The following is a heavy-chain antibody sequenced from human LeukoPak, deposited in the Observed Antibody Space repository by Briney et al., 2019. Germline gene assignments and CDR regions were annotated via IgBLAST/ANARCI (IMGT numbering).Heavy chain of an antibody. D-gene: IGHD6-19*01. J-gene: IGHJ4*02. CDR2: IYYSGST. Sequence: ASETLSLTCTVSGDSISSSSYYWGWIRQPPGRGLEWIGSIYYSGSTYYNPSLKSRVTISVDTSKNQFSLKLRSVTAADTAVYYCARIMAGSFDYWGQGTLVTVSS. CDR1: GDSISSSSYY. V-gene: IGHV4-39*01. CDR3: ARIMAGSFDY.